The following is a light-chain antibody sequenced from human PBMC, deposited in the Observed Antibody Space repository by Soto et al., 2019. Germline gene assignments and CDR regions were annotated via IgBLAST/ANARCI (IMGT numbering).Light chain of an antibody. J-gene: IGKJ4*01. CDR2: VAS. CDR3: QQYNVWPLA. Sequence: EIVMTQSPVTLSVSPGDRATLSCRASQSVNSNLAWYQQKPGQTPQLLIYVASTRATGIPARFSGSGSGTEFTLTISSLQSEDVAVYYCQQYNVWPLAFGGGTKVEFK. V-gene: IGKV3-15*01. CDR1: QSVNSN.